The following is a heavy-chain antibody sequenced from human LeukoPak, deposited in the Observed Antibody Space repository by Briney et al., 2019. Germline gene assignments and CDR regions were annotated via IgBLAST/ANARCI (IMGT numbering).Heavy chain of an antibody. CDR3: AREDSSGWNLDY. J-gene: IGHJ4*02. Sequence: ASVKVSCKASGYTFTGYYMHWVRQAPGQGLEWMGWINPNSGGTNNAQKFQGRVTMTRDTSISTAYMELSRLRSDDTAVYYCAREDSSGWNLDYWGQGTLVTVSS. D-gene: IGHD6-19*01. CDR1: GYTFTGYY. V-gene: IGHV1-2*02. CDR2: INPNSGGT.